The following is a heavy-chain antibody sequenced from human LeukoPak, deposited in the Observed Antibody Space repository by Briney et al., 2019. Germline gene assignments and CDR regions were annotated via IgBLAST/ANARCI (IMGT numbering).Heavy chain of an antibody. CDR3: ARGDSSGYYYFDY. CDR2: IYHSGST. Sequence: SGTLSLTCAVSGGSISSTNWWSWVRQPPGKGLVWIGRIYHSGSTNYNPSLKSRVTISMDKSKNQFSLKLSSVTAADTAVYYCARGDSSGYYYFDYWGQGILVTVSS. D-gene: IGHD3-22*01. J-gene: IGHJ4*02. V-gene: IGHV4-4*02. CDR1: GGSISSTNW.